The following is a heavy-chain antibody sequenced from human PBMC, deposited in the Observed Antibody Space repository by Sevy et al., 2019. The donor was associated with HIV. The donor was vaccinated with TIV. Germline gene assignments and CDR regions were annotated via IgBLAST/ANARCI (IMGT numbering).Heavy chain of an antibody. CDR1: GFTFSSYE. CDR2: ISNSGTTI. J-gene: IGHJ4*02. D-gene: IGHD4-17*01. V-gene: IGHV3-48*03. CDR3: ARDLPPSATTVAHFDH. Sequence: GGSLRLSCAASGFTFSSYEMNWVRQAPGTGLEWVSYISNSGTTISYSDSVRGRFTISRDNARNSLYLQMNSLRGEDTAVYYCARDLPPSATTVAHFDHWGQRTLVTVSS.